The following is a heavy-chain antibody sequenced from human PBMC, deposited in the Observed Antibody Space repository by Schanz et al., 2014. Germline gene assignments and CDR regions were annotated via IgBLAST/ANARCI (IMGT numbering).Heavy chain of an antibody. CDR1: GFTFADYY. J-gene: IGHJ4*02. CDR3: VREVGAAAGLAWGLDY. D-gene: IGHD6-13*01. Sequence: QVQLLESGGGLFKPGGSLRLSCAGSGFTFADYYMTWIRQAPGKGLEWISYVSSYDTTVSYADSVKGRFTISRDNAKNSVYLQMNSLRVEDTAVYYCVREVGAAAGLAWGLDYWGRGTLVTVSS. CDR2: VSSYDTTV. V-gene: IGHV3-11*01.